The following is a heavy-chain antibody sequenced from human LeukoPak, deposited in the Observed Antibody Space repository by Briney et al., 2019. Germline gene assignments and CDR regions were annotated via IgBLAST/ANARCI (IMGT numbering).Heavy chain of an antibody. V-gene: IGHV1-69*13. CDR2: IIPIFGTA. D-gene: IGHD2-21*01. J-gene: IGHJ1*01. CDR1: GGXFSSYA. Sequence: SVKVSCKASGGXFSSYAISWVRQAPGQGPEWMGGIIPIFGTANYAQKFQGRVTITADESTSTAYMELSSLRSEDTAVYYCARDESTSILWWWGQGTLVTVSS. CDR3: ARDESTSILWW.